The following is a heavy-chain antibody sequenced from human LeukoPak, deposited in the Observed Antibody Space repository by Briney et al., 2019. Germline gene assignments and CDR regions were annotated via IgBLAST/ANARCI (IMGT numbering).Heavy chain of an antibody. J-gene: IGHJ6*02. CDR1: GYTFTGYY. CDR2: INPNSGVT. D-gene: IGHD3-10*01. Sequence: ASLKVSCEASGYTFTGYYMHAVRHTPRQGLESMGWINPNSGVTNYTQKFQGSVTLSPDTTLSKAYMELSRLRSDETAVYYCARDVSPNPMVRGDNYDGMDVWGQGTTVTVSS. V-gene: IGHV1-2*02. CDR3: ARDVSPNPMVRGDNYDGMDV.